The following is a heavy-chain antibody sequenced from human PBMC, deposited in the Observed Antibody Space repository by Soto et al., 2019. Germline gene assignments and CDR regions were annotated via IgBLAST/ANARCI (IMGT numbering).Heavy chain of an antibody. CDR1: GVTLSSYE. Sequence: DVQLVESGGGLVQPGGSLRLSCAVFGVTLSSYEMNWVRQAPGKGLEWVSYINKNGGTVSYADSVKGRFTISRDNAENSLYLQTNSLRADDTAVYYCATGVWYYFDFWGQGALVTVSS. D-gene: IGHD2-21*01. J-gene: IGHJ4*02. CDR2: INKNGGTV. CDR3: ATGVWYYFDF. V-gene: IGHV3-48*03.